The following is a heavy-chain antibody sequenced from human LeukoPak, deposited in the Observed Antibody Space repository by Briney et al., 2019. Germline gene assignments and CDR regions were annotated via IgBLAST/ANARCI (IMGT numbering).Heavy chain of an antibody. CDR2: IYTTGST. CDR3: ARGGLPRENWFDP. CDR1: AGSISTYY. V-gene: IGHV4-4*07. D-gene: IGHD3/OR15-3a*01. J-gene: IGHJ5*02. Sequence: PSXTLXLTCTVSAGSISTYYWSWIRQPAGKGLEWIGRIYTTGSTNYNPSLKSRVTMSVDTSKNQFSLKLTSVTAADTAVYYCARGGLPRENWFDPWGQGTLVTVSS.